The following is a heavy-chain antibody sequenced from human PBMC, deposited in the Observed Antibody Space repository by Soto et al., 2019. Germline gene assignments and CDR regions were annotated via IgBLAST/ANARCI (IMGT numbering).Heavy chain of an antibody. J-gene: IGHJ6*02. V-gene: IGHV1-69*02. CDR3: ARKGDYGSGSYPHGMDV. CDR1: GGTFSSYT. CDR2: IIPILGIA. D-gene: IGHD3-10*01. Sequence: QVQLVQSGAEVKKPGSSVKVSCKASGGTFSSYTISWVRQAPGQGLEWMGRIIPILGIANYAQKFQGRVTITADKSTSTAYMELSSLRSEDTAVYYCARKGDYGSGSYPHGMDVWGQGTTVTVSS.